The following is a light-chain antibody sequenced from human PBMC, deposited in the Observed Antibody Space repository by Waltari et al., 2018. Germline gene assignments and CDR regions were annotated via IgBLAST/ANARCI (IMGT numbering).Light chain of an antibody. J-gene: IGLJ3*02. CDR1: SLNSYY. V-gene: IGLV3-19*01. CDR2: GKN. Sequence: SSELTQDPAVSVALGQTVRITCQGYSLNSYYASWYQQRAGQAPLLVIYGKNKRPSGIPGRFSGSSLGDTSSLTITAARAEDEADYYCSSRDIRGIQLLFGGGTKLTVL. CDR3: SSRDIRGIQLL.